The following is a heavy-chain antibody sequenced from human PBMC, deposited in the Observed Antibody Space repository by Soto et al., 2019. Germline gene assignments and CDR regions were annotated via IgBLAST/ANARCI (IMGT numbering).Heavy chain of an antibody. CDR2: IWYDGSNE. J-gene: IGHJ2*01. CDR1: GFTFSNFG. Sequence: QVQLVESGGGVVQPGRSLRLSCAASGFTFSNFGMHWVRQAPGKGLEWVAVIWYDGSNEYYPDSVKGRFTISRDNSKNTLYLQMNSLRAEDTAVYYCARLNTGWYFDFCGRGTLVTVSS. V-gene: IGHV3-33*01. CDR3: ARLNTGWYFDF. D-gene: IGHD4-17*01.